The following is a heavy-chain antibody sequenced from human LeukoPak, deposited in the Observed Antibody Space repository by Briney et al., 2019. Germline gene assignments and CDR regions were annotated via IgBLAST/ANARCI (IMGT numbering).Heavy chain of an antibody. CDR3: ASDRGLAAAGYS. D-gene: IGHD6-13*01. V-gene: IGHV1-2*02. CDR1: GYTFTDYY. Sequence: VKVSCKASGYTFTDYYIHWVRQAPGQGLEWMGWINPNSGDTNYEQMSQGRVTMTRDTSISTAYMELRRLTSDDTAVYYCASDRGLAAAGYSWGQGTLVIVSS. CDR2: INPNSGDT. J-gene: IGHJ4*02.